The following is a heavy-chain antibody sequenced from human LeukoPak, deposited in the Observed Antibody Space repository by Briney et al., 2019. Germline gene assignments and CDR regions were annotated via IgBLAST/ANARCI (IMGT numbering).Heavy chain of an antibody. CDR2: ISWNSGSI. CDR1: GFTFDDYA. Sequence: GRSLRLSCAASGFTFDDYAMHWVRQAPGKGLEWVSGISWNSGSIGYADSVKGRFTISRDNAKNSLYLQMNSLRAQDTALYYCANARDYDILTGYAFDIWGQGTMVTVSS. J-gene: IGHJ3*02. CDR3: ANARDYDILTGYAFDI. V-gene: IGHV3-9*01. D-gene: IGHD3-9*01.